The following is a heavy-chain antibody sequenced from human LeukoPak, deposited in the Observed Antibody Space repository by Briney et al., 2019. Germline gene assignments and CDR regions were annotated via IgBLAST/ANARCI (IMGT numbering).Heavy chain of an antibody. V-gene: IGHV1-18*01. CDR2: ISAYNGNT. D-gene: IGHD3-10*01. Sequence: ASVKVSCKASGYTFTSYAMNWVRQAPGQGLEWMGWISAYNGNTNYAQKLQGRVTMTTDTSTSTAYMELRSLRSDDTAVYYCARDRAVLLWFGDPGEFATSWFDPWGQGTLVTVSS. CDR1: GYTFTSYA. CDR3: ARDRAVLLWFGDPGEFATSWFDP. J-gene: IGHJ5*02.